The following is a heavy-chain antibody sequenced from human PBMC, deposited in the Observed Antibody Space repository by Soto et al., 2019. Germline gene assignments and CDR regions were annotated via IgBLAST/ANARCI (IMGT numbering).Heavy chain of an antibody. Sequence: QLQLQESGSGLVKPSQTLSLTCAVSGGSVSGGGYSWSWIRQPPGKGLEWIGYIWLSGSTYYNPSLKRRVTISIDRSKNQFSLRLSSVTAADTAVYYCARGGDYFDYWGQGTLVTVSS. CDR3: ARGGDYFDY. CDR2: IWLSGST. V-gene: IGHV4-30-2*01. J-gene: IGHJ4*02. CDR1: GGSVSGGGYS.